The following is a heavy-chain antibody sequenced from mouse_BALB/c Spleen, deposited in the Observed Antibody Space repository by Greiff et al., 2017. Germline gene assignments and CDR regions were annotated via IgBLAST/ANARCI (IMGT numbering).Heavy chain of an antibody. D-gene: IGHD1-1*01. CDR1: GFTFSSYG. CDR3: ARGDYYGSSPFAY. J-gene: IGHJ3*01. Sequence: EVQLVESGGGLVQPGGSLKLSCAASGFTFSSYGMSWVRQTPDKRLELVATINSNGGSTYYPDSVKGRFTISRDNAKNTLYLQMSSLKSEDTAMYYCARGDYYGSSPFAYWGQGTLVTVSA. CDR2: INSNGGST. V-gene: IGHV5-6-3*01.